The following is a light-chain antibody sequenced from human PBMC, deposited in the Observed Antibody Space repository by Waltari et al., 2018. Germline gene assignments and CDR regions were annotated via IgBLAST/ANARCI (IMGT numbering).Light chain of an antibody. Sequence: QSVLTQPPSVSGAPGQRVTISCTGTSSHIGAGYDVYWYQQFPGTAPNLLIYRTTRLPPGVPDRFSGSSSGTSASLAVTGLQSEDEAVDHCQSIDSSLSGSVVFGGGTKLTVL. CDR3: QSIDSSLSGSVV. V-gene: IGLV1-40*01. CDR1: SSHIGAGYD. CDR2: RTT. J-gene: IGLJ2*01.